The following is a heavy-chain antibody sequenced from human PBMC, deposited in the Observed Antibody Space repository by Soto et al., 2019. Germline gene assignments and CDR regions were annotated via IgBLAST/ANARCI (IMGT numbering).Heavy chain of an antibody. CDR1: GASISSGDYY. Sequence: QVQLQESGPGLVKPSQTLSLTCTVSGASISSGDYYWSWIRQTPGKGLEWIGYIYTSGKTYYNPSLESRLTISVDRSKNQFFLKLGSVTAADTAVYYCARGRYSYGLNDYWGQGTLVTVSS. J-gene: IGHJ4*02. CDR3: ARGRYSYGLNDY. D-gene: IGHD5-18*01. V-gene: IGHV4-30-4*01. CDR2: IYTSGKT.